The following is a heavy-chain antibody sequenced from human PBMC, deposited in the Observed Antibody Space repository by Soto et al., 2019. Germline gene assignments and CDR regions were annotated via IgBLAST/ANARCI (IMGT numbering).Heavy chain of an antibody. CDR2: ISNDGSNK. CDR3: AKGFRNYWAFDY. J-gene: IGHJ4*02. CDR1: GFSFSTYG. V-gene: IGHV3-30*18. Sequence: QVHLVESGGGVVQPGRSLRLSSAASGFSFSTYGMHWVRQAPGKGLEWVAFISNDGSNKYYADSVKGRFTISRNNSKNTLYLQMNSLIAEDTAVYYCAKGFRNYWAFDYWGQGTLVTVSS. D-gene: IGHD1-7*01.